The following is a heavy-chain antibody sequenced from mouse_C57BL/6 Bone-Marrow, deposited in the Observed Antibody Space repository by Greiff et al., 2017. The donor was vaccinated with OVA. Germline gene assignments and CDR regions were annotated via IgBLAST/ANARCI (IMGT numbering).Heavy chain of an antibody. D-gene: IGHD2-4*01. CDR2: ISSGGSYT. CDR3: ATMITAWVAY. Sequence: EVKLVESGGDLVKPGGSLKLSCAASGFTFSSYGMYWVRQTPDKRLEWVATISSGGSYTYYPDSVKGRFTLSRDNAKNTLYLQMSSLKSEDTAMYDCATMITAWVAYWGQGTLVTVSA. J-gene: IGHJ3*01. CDR1: GFTFSSYG. V-gene: IGHV5-6*01.